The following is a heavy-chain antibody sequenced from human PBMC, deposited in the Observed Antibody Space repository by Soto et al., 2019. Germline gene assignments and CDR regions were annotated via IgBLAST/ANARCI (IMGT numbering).Heavy chain of an antibody. CDR1: GFTFSSHA. D-gene: IGHD6-13*01. Sequence: GSLRPSCAAPGFTFSSHALSWVRQAPGKGLEWASAISGSGGSTYYADPVKGRFTISRDNSKNTLYLQMNSLRAEDTAVYYCAKLERYSSSWKSTDYWGQGTLVTVSS. CDR2: ISGSGGST. CDR3: AKLERYSSSWKSTDY. J-gene: IGHJ4*02. V-gene: IGHV3-23*01.